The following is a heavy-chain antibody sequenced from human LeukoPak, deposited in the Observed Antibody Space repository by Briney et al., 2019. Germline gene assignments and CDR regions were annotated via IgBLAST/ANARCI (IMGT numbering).Heavy chain of an antibody. Sequence: GGSLRLSCAASGFTFSSYAMSWVRQAPGKGLEWVSAISGSGGSTYYAGSVKGRFTISRDNSKNTLYLEMNSLRAEDTAVYYCAKARGYVFDYWGQGTLVTVSS. J-gene: IGHJ4*02. CDR2: ISGSGGST. CDR3: AKARGYVFDY. CDR1: GFTFSSYA. V-gene: IGHV3-23*01. D-gene: IGHD2-2*01.